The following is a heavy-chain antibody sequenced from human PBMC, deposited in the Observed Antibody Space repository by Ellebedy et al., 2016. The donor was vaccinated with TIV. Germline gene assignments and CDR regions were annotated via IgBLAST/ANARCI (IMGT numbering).Heavy chain of an antibody. CDR3: ARGIVVVPAAMSRFEY. D-gene: IGHD2-2*01. CDR1: GGSFSGYY. CDR2: INHSGST. J-gene: IGHJ4*02. Sequence: SQTLSLTCXVYGGSFSGYYWTWIRQPPGKGLEWIGEINHSGSTNYNPSLKSRVTISVDTSKSQFSLKLSSVTAADTAVYYCARGIVVVPAAMSRFEYWGQGTLVTVSS. V-gene: IGHV4-34*01.